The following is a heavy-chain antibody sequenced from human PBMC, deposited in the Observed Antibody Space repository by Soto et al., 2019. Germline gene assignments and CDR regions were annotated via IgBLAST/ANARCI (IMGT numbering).Heavy chain of an antibody. J-gene: IGHJ2*01. CDR1: GGTFSSYA. Sequence: QVQLVQSGAEVKKPGSSVKVSCKASGGTFSSYAISWVRQAPGQGLEWRGGIIPIFGTANYAQKFQGRVTITADESTSTAYMELSSLRSEDTAVYYCARGYVPGDYGDYVRFWYFDLWGRGTLVTVSS. V-gene: IGHV1-69*01. D-gene: IGHD4-17*01. CDR2: IIPIFGTA. CDR3: ARGYVPGDYGDYVRFWYFDL.